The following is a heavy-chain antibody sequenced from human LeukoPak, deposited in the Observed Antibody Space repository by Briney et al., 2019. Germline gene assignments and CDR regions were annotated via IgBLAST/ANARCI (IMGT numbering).Heavy chain of an antibody. J-gene: IGHJ4*02. Sequence: ASVKVSCKTSGYTFTTYYMHWVRQAPGQGLEWMGWINPNSGGTDYAQKFQGRVTMTRDTSISTAYMELSRLRSDDTAVYYCARDRAHLGYCSGGSCYDPTDRVHFDYWGQGTLVTVSS. CDR1: GYTFTTYY. CDR3: ARDRAHLGYCSGGSCYDPTDRVHFDY. CDR2: INPNSGGT. V-gene: IGHV1-2*02. D-gene: IGHD2-15*01.